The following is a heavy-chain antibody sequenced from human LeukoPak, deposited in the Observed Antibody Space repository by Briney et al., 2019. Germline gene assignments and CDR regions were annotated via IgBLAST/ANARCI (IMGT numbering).Heavy chain of an antibody. CDR2: IKADGSGT. CDR1: GFTIGPYA. V-gene: IGHV3-43*02. CDR3: ATWAFYHNLDV. J-gene: IGHJ6*02. D-gene: IGHD2/OR15-2a*01. Sequence: GGALRLSCAASGFTIGPYAMYWVRQGPGRGLEWVSVIKADGSGTFYADSVRGRFTTSRDNSKNSLYLQMNSLTSEDTALYYCATWAFYHNLDVWGQGTSVIVSS.